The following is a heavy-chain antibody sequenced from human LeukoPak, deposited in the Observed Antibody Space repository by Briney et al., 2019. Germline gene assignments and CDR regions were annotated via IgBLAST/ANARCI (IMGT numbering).Heavy chain of an antibody. J-gene: IGHJ4*02. CDR1: GFTFSIYE. CDR3: AREGDSYGYGIDY. Sequence: GGSLRLSCSASGFTFSIYEMHWVRQAPGKGLEWVSYISSSGSTIYYAYSVRVRLSIAIDNAKNSLDLQMTTQRREDTAIYDCAREGDSYGYGIDYWGQGTLVTVSP. CDR2: ISSSGSTI. D-gene: IGHD5-18*01. V-gene: IGHV3-48*03.